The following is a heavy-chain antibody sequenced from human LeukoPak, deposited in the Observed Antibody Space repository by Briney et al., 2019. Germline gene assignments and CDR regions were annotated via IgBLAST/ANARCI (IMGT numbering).Heavy chain of an antibody. V-gene: IGHV4-30-2*01. Sequence: SETLSLTCAVSGVSISSGGYSWSWIRQPPGKGLEWIGYIYHSGSTYYNPSLKSRVTISVDRSKNQFSLKLSSVTAADTAVYYCARVYSTMVRGVIRIYYFDYWGQGTLVTVSS. CDR2: IYHSGST. CDR1: GVSISSGGYS. CDR3: ARVYSTMVRGVIRIYYFDY. D-gene: IGHD3-10*01. J-gene: IGHJ4*02.